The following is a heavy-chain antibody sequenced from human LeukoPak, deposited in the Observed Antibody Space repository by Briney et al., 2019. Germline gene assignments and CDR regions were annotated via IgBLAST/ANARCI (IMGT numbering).Heavy chain of an antibody. V-gene: IGHV3-23*01. Sequence: PGGSLRLACAASGFTFSSYAMSWVRQAPGKGLEWVSVISDKGGSRHYADSVKGRFTISRDNSKNTLYVQMNSLRAEDTVVYYCAKDSEYSGSWYEFDYWGQGTLVTVSS. CDR1: GFTFSSYA. CDR2: ISDKGGSR. J-gene: IGHJ4*02. D-gene: IGHD6-13*01. CDR3: AKDSEYSGSWYEFDY.